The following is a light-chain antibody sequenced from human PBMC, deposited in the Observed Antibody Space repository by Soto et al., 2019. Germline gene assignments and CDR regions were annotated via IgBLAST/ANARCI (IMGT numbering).Light chain of an antibody. CDR3: QQYGSSPPT. Sequence: IVLTQSPGTLTLSPGERTTLSCRASQSMSRYLAWYQQKPGQGPRLLIYGASSRATGTPDRFSGSGSGTDFTLTINRLEPEDFALYYCQQYGSSPPTFGQGTKVEIK. J-gene: IGKJ1*01. V-gene: IGKV3-20*01. CDR1: QSMSRY. CDR2: GAS.